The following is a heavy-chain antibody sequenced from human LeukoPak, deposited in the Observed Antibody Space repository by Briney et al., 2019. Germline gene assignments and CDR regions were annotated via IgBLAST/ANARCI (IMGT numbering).Heavy chain of an antibody. CDR2: INPNSGGT. CDR1: GYTFSGYY. D-gene: IGHD5-12*01. Sequence: GASVKVSFKASGYTFSGYYIHWVRQAPGQGLEWVGWINPNSGGTNYAQKFQGRVTMTRDTSTTYMELSRLTSDDTAVYYCARAYSGYEAFDYWGQGTLVTVSS. V-gene: IGHV1-2*02. CDR3: ARAYSGYEAFDY. J-gene: IGHJ4*02.